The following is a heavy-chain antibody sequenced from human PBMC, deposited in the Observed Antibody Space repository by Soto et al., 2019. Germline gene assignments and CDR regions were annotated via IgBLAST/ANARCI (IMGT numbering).Heavy chain of an antibody. CDR1: GFAFSSYG. D-gene: IGHD5-18*01. CDR3: VSGRGYGHASVPYS. Sequence: QAQLVESGGGVVQPGRSLRLSCAASGFAFSSYGMHWVRQAPGTGLEWVAVISYDGSLQHYADSVKGRFTISRDNSKNMVLLQMGSLRAEDTAVYYCVSGRGYGHASVPYSWGQGTLVSVSS. CDR2: ISYDGSLQ. J-gene: IGHJ4*02. V-gene: IGHV3-30*03.